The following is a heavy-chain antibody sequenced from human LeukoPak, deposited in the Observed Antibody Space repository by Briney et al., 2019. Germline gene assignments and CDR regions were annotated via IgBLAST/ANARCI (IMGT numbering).Heavy chain of an antibody. D-gene: IGHD6-19*01. Sequence: PSETLSLTCTVSGGSISSSSYYWGWIRQPPGKGLEWIGSIYYSGSTYYNPSLKSRVTISVDTSKNQFSLKLSSVTAADTAAYYCAGLGPPSHSSGWTNDYWGQGTLVTVSS. V-gene: IGHV4-39*01. CDR3: AGLGPPSHSSGWTNDY. CDR1: GGSISSSSYY. J-gene: IGHJ4*02. CDR2: IYYSGST.